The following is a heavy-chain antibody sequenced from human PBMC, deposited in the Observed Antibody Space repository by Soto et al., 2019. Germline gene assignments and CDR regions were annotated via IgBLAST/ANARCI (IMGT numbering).Heavy chain of an antibody. Sequence: PAGSLRLSCSAPGFTFSSYAMHWFRQAPARGLVWVACISYDGGNKYYADSMKGRFTISRDNSKNTLYLQMNSLRAEDTAVYYCARDHSGSYYWAYYYYYGMDVWGQGTTVTVSS. CDR3: ARDHSGSYYWAYYYYYGMDV. D-gene: IGHD1-26*01. J-gene: IGHJ6*02. CDR2: ISYDGGNK. V-gene: IGHV3-30-3*01. CDR1: GFTFSSYA.